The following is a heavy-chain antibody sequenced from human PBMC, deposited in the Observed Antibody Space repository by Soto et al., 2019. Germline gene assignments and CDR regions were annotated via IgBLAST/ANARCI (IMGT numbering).Heavy chain of an antibody. V-gene: IGHV2-5*01. CDR2: IYWNDDK. CDR3: AHSRSPYYDFWSRKPRHYYGMDV. J-gene: IGHJ6*02. D-gene: IGHD3-3*01. Sequence: SGPTLVNPTRPLTLTCTFSGFSLSTSGVGGGWIRQPPGKALEWLALIYWNDDKRYSPSLKSRLTITKDTSKNQVVLTMTNIDPVDTATYYCAHSRSPYYDFWSRKPRHYYGMDVWGQGTTVTVSS. CDR1: GFSLSTSGVG.